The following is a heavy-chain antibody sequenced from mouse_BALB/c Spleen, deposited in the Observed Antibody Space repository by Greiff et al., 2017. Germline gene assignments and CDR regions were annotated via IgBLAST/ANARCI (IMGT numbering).Heavy chain of an antibody. J-gene: IGHJ1*01. CDR3: ARNPYYGSTYWYFDV. CDR2: INPNNGGT. D-gene: IGHD1-1*01. V-gene: IGHV1-18*01. CDR1: GYTFTDYN. Sequence: VQLQQSGPELVKPGASVKIPCKASGYTFTDYNMDWVKQSHGKSLEWIGDINPNNGGTIYNQKFKGKATLTVDKSSSTAYMELRSLTSEDTAVYYCARNPYYGSTYWYFDVWGAGTTVTVSS.